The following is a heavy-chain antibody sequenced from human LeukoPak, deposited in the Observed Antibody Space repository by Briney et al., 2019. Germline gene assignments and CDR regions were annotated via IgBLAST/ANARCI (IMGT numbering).Heavy chain of an antibody. J-gene: IGHJ4*02. Sequence: KSSETLSLTCTVSGGSISSGDFYWSWVRQHPEKGLEWIGYIYYSGTAYYNPSLKSRVTMSVDTSKNQFSLKLSSVTAADTAVYYCARLTWGADDWGQGTLVTVSS. V-gene: IGHV4-31*03. CDR2: IYYSGTA. D-gene: IGHD3-16*01. CDR3: ARLTWGADD. CDR1: GGSISSGDFY.